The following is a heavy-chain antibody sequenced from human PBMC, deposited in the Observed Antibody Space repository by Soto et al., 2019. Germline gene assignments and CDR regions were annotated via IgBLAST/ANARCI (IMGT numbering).Heavy chain of an antibody. Sequence: ASVKVSCKASGYTLTEFSMHWVRQAPGGGLEWLGGFDPRKGETIYAQKFQGRVAMTEDTSTDAAYMELSRLRSDDTAVYYCATDSDATGYALRDFDIWGQGTMVTVSS. J-gene: IGHJ3*02. CDR3: ATDSDATGYALRDFDI. V-gene: IGHV1-24*01. D-gene: IGHD2-2*01. CDR1: GYTLTEFS. CDR2: FDPRKGET.